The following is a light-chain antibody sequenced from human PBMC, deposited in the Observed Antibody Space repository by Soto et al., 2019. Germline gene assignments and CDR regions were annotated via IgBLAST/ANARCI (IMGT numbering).Light chain of an antibody. V-gene: IGLV2-14*01. CDR3: SSYTSSHTRV. CDR1: NSDVGGYNY. J-gene: IGLJ3*02. Sequence: QSALPQPASVSGSPGQSIPISCTGTNSDVGGYNYVSWYQQHPGKAPKLMIYEVSNRPSGVSNRFSGSKSGNTASLTISGLQAEDEADYYWSSYTSSHTRVFGGGTQPTVL. CDR2: EVS.